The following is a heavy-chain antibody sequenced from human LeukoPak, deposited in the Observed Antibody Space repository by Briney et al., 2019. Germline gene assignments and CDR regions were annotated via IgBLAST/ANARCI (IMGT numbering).Heavy chain of an antibody. V-gene: IGHV1-2*02. CDR3: ARGPSQIMENYMDV. Sequence: ASVKVSCKASGYSFTAYYMHWVRQAPGQGLEWMGWINPNSGGTNYAQRFQGRVTMTRDTSISTVYMQLSRLRSDDTAVYYCARGPSQIMENYMDVWGKGTTVTVSS. CDR1: GYSFTAYY. D-gene: IGHD3-16*01. CDR2: INPNSGGT. J-gene: IGHJ6*03.